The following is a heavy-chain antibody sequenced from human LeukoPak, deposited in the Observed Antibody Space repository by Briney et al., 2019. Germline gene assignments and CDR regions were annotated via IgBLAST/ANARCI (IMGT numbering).Heavy chain of an antibody. D-gene: IGHD3-22*01. Sequence: SETLSLTCTVPGGSISSYYWSWIRQPPGKGLEWIGYIYYSGSTNFNPSLKSPVTISVDTSKNQFSLKLSSVTAAATAVYYCAGNYYDSSGPFSWSQGTLVTVSS. CDR1: GGSISSYY. V-gene: IGHV4-59*01. J-gene: IGHJ4*02. CDR3: AGNYYDSSGPFS. CDR2: IYYSGST.